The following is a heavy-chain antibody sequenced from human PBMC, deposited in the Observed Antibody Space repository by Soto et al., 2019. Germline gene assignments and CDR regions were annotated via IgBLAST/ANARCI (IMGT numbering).Heavy chain of an antibody. V-gene: IGHV4-4*07. CDR2: IHTSGTT. CDR1: GGSISSYF. Sequence: SETLSLTCTVSGGSISSYFWSWIRQPAGKALEWIGRIHTSGTTNYNPSLKSRVTMSVDTSKNQFSLKVTSVTAADTALYFCAGGAASDSFDYWGQGTPVTLSS. CDR3: AGGAASDSFDY. D-gene: IGHD6-13*01. J-gene: IGHJ4*02.